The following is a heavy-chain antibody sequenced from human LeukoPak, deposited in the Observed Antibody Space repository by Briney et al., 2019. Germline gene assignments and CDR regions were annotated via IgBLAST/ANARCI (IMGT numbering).Heavy chain of an antibody. V-gene: IGHV3-23*01. D-gene: IGHD3-22*01. CDR1: GFTFSSYA. CDR2: ISGSGGST. Sequence: GGSLRLSCAASGFTFSSYAMSWVRQAPGKGLEWVSAISGSGGSTYYADSVKGRFTISRDNSKNTLYLQMNSLRAEDTAVYYCAKYWYYYDSSGYYYAPYSAFDIWGQGTMVTVSS. J-gene: IGHJ3*02. CDR3: AKYWYYYDSSGYYYAPYSAFDI.